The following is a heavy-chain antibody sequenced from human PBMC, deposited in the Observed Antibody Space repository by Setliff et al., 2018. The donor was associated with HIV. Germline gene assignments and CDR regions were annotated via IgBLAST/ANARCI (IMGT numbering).Heavy chain of an antibody. CDR2: ISSTGTYI. Sequence: GGSLRLSCAASGFNFSTHTMNWTRQAPGKGLEWVASISSTGTYIYYADSMKGRFTISRDNAKNSLFLQMKSLRAEDTGVYYCARDFYGSGSPPCGYWGQGTLVTVS. J-gene: IGHJ4*02. V-gene: IGHV3-21*01. CDR3: ARDFYGSGSPPCGY. CDR1: GFNFSTHT. D-gene: IGHD3-10*01.